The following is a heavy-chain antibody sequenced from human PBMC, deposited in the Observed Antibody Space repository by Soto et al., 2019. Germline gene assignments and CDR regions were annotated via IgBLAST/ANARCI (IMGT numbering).Heavy chain of an antibody. CDR2: ISSTTNYI. CDR3: ARESEDLTSNFDY. Sequence: GGSLRLSCAASGFTFSGYSMNWVRQAPGKGLEWVSSISSTTNYIYYADSMKGRFTVSRDNAKNSVYLDMNSLSAEDTAVYYCARESEDLTSNFDYWGQGTLVTVSS. J-gene: IGHJ4*02. CDR1: GFTFSGYS. V-gene: IGHV3-21*01.